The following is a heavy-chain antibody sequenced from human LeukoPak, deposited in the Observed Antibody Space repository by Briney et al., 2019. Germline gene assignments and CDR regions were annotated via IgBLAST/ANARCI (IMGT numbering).Heavy chain of an antibody. Sequence: ASVKVSCKASGYTFTGYYMHWVRQAPGQGLEWMGGINPNSGGTNYAQKFQGWVTMTRDTSISTAYMELSRLRSDDTAVYYCASTYYYDSSGYYQDYYGMDVWGQGTTVTVSS. CDR1: GYTFTGYY. CDR2: INPNSGGT. V-gene: IGHV1-2*04. CDR3: ASTYYYDSSGYYQDYYGMDV. J-gene: IGHJ6*02. D-gene: IGHD3-22*01.